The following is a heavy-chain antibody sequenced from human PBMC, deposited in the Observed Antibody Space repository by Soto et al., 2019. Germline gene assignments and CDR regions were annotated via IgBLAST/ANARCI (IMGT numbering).Heavy chain of an antibody. CDR2: ISSSSSTI. CDR1: GFTFSSYS. V-gene: IGHV3-48*01. CDR3: ARAEGQTPFDY. J-gene: IGHJ4*02. Sequence: GGSLRLSCAASGFTFSSYSMNWVRQAPGKGLEWVSYISSSSSTIYYADSVKGRFTISRDNAKNSLYLQMNSLRAEDTAVYYCARAEGQTPFDYWGQGTLVTVSS.